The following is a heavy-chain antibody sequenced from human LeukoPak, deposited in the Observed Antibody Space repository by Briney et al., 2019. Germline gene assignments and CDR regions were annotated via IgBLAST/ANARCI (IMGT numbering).Heavy chain of an antibody. CDR3: ATVSLLREYYYGMDV. CDR2: FDPEDGET. D-gene: IGHD2-15*01. CDR1: GYTLTELS. V-gene: IGHV1-24*01. Sequence: ASVKVSCKVAGYTLTELSMHWVRQAPGKGLEWMGGFDPEDGETSYAQKFQGRVTMTEDTSTDTAYMELSSLRSEDTAVYYCATVSLLREYYYGMDVWGKGTTVTVSS. J-gene: IGHJ6*04.